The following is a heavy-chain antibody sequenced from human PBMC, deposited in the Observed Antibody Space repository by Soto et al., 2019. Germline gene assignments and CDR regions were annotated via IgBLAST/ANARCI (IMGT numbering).Heavy chain of an antibody. CDR2: MNPNSGNT. V-gene: IGHV1-8*01. CDR1: GYTFTSDD. Sequence: ASVKVSCKASGYTFTSDDINWVRQATGQGLEWMGWMNPNSGNTGYAQKFQGRVSMTRNTSIATAYMELSSLRSEDTAVYYCARGLRDSSGKEYFQHWGQGTLVTSPQ. J-gene: IGHJ1*01. D-gene: IGHD3-22*01. CDR3: ARGLRDSSGKEYFQH.